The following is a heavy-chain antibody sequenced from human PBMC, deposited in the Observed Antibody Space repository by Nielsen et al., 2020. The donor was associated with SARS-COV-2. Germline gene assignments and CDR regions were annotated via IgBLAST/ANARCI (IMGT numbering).Heavy chain of an antibody. CDR3: ARDQGGDCYSLCLKRGAFDI. Sequence: WIRQPPGKGLEWVAVISYDGSNKYYADSVKGRFTISRDNSKNTLYLQMNSLRAEDTAVYYCARDQGGDCYSLCLKRGAFDIWGQGTMVTVSS. V-gene: IGHV3-30-3*01. D-gene: IGHD2-21*02. CDR2: ISYDGSNK. J-gene: IGHJ3*02.